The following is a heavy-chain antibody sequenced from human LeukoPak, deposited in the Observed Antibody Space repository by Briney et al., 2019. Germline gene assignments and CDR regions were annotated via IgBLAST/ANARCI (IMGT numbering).Heavy chain of an antibody. CDR2: ISSSGSTI. D-gene: IGHD6-6*01. J-gene: IGHJ4*02. Sequence: GGSLRLSCAASGFTFSDYYMSWIRQAPGKGLEWVSYISSSGSTIYYADSVKGRFTISRDNAKNSLYLQMNSLRAEDTAVYYCASPPDSSSGNYFDYWGQGTLVTVSS. CDR3: ASPPDSSSGNYFDY. CDR1: GFTFSDYY. V-gene: IGHV3-11*01.